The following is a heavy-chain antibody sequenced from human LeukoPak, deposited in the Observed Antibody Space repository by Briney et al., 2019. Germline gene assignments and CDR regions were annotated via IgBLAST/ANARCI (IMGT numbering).Heavy chain of an antibody. D-gene: IGHD5-24*01. J-gene: IGHJ4*02. CDR3: ARSRGGDGYNHDY. V-gene: IGHV1-2*02. CDR1: GYTFTGYY. Sequence: ASVTVSFKASGYTFTGYYMHWVRQAPGQGREWMGCINPNSGGTNYAQKFPGRVTMPRDTSISTAYMELSRLRSDDTAVYYCARSRGGDGYNHDYWGQGTLVTVSS. CDR2: INPNSGGT.